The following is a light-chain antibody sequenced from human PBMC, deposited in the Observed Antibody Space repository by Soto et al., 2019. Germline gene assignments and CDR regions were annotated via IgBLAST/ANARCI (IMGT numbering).Light chain of an antibody. J-gene: IGLJ1*01. CDR1: SSDVGGYNF. Sequence: QSALTQPASVSGSPGQSITISCTGTSSDVGGYNFVSWYQQQSGKAPKPMIHEVSNRPSGVSNRFSGSKSGNTASLTISGLQAEDEADYYCSSFTRSRAYVFGSGTKLTVL. CDR3: SSFTRSRAYV. CDR2: EVS. V-gene: IGLV2-14*01.